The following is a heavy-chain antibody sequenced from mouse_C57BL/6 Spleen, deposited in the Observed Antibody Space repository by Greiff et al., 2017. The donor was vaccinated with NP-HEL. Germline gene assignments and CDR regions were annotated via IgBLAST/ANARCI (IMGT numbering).Heavy chain of an antibody. Sequence: QLQLQQSGAELVKPGASVKISCKASGYSLRSYWMNWVTQRPGKGLEWIGQIYPGDGDTNYNGKFKGKATLTADTSSSSAYMQLSSLTSEDSAVCCCARWGYWERYFDVWGTGTAVTVSA. CDR1: GYSLRSYW. D-gene: IGHD4-1*01. J-gene: IGHJ1*03. CDR2: IYPGDGDT. CDR3: ARWGYWERYFDV. V-gene: IGHV1-80*01.